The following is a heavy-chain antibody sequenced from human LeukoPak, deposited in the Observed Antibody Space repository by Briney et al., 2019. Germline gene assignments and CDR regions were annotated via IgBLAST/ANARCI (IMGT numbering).Heavy chain of an antibody. CDR1: GGSVYDYY. V-gene: IGHV4-34*01. J-gene: IGHJ4*02. CDR3: ARGLGLRVMTTVTTFDN. D-gene: IGHD4-17*01. CDR2: INHSGRT. Sequence: PSETLSLTCAVYGGSVYDYYWSGIRQPPGKGLEWIGEINHSGRTNYNPSLKSRVTISVDTSTHQFSLTLSSVTAADTAVYYCARGLGLRVMTTVTTFDNWGQGTLVTVSS.